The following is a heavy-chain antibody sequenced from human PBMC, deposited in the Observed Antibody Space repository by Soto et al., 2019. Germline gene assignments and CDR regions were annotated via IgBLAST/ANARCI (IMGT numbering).Heavy chain of an antibody. J-gene: IGHJ4*02. CDR1: AFNFSSYA. CDR2: ISGSGGST. V-gene: IGHV3-23*01. CDR3: AKDAGSTEYFFAS. Sequence: EVQLLESGGGLVQPGGSLRLSCAASAFNFSSYAMTWVRQAPGKGLEWVSGISGSGGSTYYADSVKGRFTISRDNSKNTLYLQMNSLRAEDTAVYYCAKDAGSTEYFFASWGQGTLVSVSS.